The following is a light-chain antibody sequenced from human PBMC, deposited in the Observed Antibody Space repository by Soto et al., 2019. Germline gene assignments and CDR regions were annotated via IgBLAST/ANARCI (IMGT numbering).Light chain of an antibody. J-gene: IGLJ3*02. V-gene: IGLV1-44*01. CDR2: INN. CDR3: TTWDDSLNGWV. Sequence: QSVPTQPPSASGTPGQRVTISCSGSSSNIGSNTVYWFQQLPGTAPKLLIYINNQRPSGVPDRFSGSKSGTSASLAISGLQSEDEADYYCTTWDDSLNGWVFGGGTKLTVL. CDR1: SSNIGSNT.